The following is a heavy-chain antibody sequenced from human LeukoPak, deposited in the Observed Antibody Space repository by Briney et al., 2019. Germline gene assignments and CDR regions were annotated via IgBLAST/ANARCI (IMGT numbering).Heavy chain of an antibody. CDR1: GYSISSGYY. D-gene: IGHD1-26*01. V-gene: IGHV4-38-2*01. CDR3: ARHAIRRTLGSDY. CDR2: IYHSGST. Sequence: SETLSLTRAVSGYSISSGYYWGWIRQPPGKGLEWIGSIYHSGSTYYNPSLKSRVTISVDTSKNQFSLKLSSVTAADTAVYYCARHAIRRTLGSDYWGQGTLVTVSS. J-gene: IGHJ4*02.